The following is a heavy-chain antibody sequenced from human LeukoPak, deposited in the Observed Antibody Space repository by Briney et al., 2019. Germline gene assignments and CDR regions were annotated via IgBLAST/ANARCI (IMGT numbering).Heavy chain of an antibody. J-gene: IGHJ4*02. D-gene: IGHD3-22*01. CDR1: GGSISTYY. V-gene: IGHV4-59*01. CDR2: IYYSGST. CDR3: ARSFSPNYYDLLDY. Sequence: SETLSLTCTVSGGSISTYYWSWIRQPPGKRLEWIGYIYYSGSTNYNPSLKSRVTISLDTSKNQFSLKLNSVTAADTAMYYCARSFSPNYYDLLDYWGQGTLVTVSS.